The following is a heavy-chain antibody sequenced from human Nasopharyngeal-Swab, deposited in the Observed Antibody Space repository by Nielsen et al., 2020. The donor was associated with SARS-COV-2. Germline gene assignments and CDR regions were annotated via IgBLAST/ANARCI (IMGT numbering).Heavy chain of an antibody. CDR1: AFTFSSYG. CDR2: ISYDGTYK. D-gene: IGHD1-1*01. V-gene: IGHV3-30*18. J-gene: IGHJ6*02. CDR3: VKSTQLGIIYYYYNGVDV. Sequence: GGSLRLSCAASAFTFSSYGMHWVRQAPGKGLEWVALISYDGTYKYYADSVKGRFTISRDNSKNTLYLQMNSLRAEDTAVYYCVKSTQLGIIYYYYNGVDVWGQGTTVTVSS.